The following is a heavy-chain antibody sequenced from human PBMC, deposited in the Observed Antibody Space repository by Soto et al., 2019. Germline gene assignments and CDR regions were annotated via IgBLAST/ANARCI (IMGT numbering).Heavy chain of an antibody. J-gene: IGHJ6*02. Sequence: PSETLSLTCTVSGGSISSYYWSWIRQPPGKGLEWIGYIYYSGSTNYNPSLKSRVTISVDTSKNQFSLKLSSVTAADTAVYYCARDPSEHYDFWSGYDYYGMDVWGQGTTVTVSS. CDR1: GGSISSYY. D-gene: IGHD3-3*01. CDR3: ARDPSEHYDFWSGYDYYGMDV. CDR2: IYYSGST. V-gene: IGHV4-59*01.